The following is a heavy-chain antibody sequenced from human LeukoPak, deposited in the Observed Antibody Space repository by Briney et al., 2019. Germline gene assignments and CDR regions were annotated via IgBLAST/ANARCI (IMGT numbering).Heavy chain of an antibody. CDR3: ARDLSYYDILTGPINRRYFDY. V-gene: IGHV3-48*03. D-gene: IGHD3-9*01. CDR2: ISSSGSTI. CDR1: GFTFSSYE. J-gene: IGHJ4*02. Sequence: GGSLRLSCAASGFTFSSYEMNWVRQAPGKGLEWVSYISSSGSTIYYADSVKGRFTISRDNAKNSLYLQMNSLRAEDTAVYYCARDLSYYDILTGPINRRYFDYWGQGTLVTVSS.